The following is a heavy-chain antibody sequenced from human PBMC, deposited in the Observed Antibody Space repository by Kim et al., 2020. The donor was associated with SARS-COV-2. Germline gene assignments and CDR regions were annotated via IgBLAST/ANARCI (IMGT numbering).Heavy chain of an antibody. V-gene: IGHV3-48*02. CDR1: GFTFSSYS. D-gene: IGHD2-2*01. CDR2: ISSSSSTI. J-gene: IGHJ6*02. Sequence: GGSLRLSCAASGFTFSSYSMNWVRQAPGKGLEWVSYISSSSSTIYYADSVKGRFTISSDHAKNSLHLQMNSLRDEDAAVYYCARAGYCSSTSCHYYYYGMDVWGQGTTVTVSS. CDR3: ARAGYCSSTSCHYYYYGMDV.